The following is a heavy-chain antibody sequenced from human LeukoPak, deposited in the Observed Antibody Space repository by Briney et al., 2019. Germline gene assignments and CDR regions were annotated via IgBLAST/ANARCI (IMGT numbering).Heavy chain of an antibody. CDR1: GFSFSSYW. J-gene: IGHJ4*01. Sequence: GGSLRLSCGASGFSFSSYWMYWVRQAPGKELVWVSRINSDGSSTTYADSVKGRFTISRDNAKNTLYLQMNSLRAEDTAVYYCARGSYGPDYWGHGTLVTVSS. V-gene: IGHV3-74*01. D-gene: IGHD3-10*01. CDR3: ARGSYGPDY. CDR2: INSDGSST.